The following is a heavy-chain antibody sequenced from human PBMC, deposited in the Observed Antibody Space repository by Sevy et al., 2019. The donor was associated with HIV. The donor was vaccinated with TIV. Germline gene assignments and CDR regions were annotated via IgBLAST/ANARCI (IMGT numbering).Heavy chain of an antibody. Sequence: SETLSLTCAVYGRSFSGYYWSWIRQPPGKGLEWIGEINHSGSTNYNPSLKSRVTISVDTSKNQFSLKLSSVTAADTAVYYCARHCSSTSCSHAFDIWGQGTMVTVSS. CDR2: INHSGST. CDR3: ARHCSSTSCSHAFDI. CDR1: GRSFSGYY. D-gene: IGHD2-2*01. V-gene: IGHV4-34*01. J-gene: IGHJ3*02.